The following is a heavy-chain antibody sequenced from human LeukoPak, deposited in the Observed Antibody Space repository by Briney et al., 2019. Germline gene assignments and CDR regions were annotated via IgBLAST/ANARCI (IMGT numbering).Heavy chain of an antibody. CDR3: ARWSALNNWSSFDY. J-gene: IGHJ4*02. CDR2: INPNGDST. V-gene: IGHV1-2*02. D-gene: IGHD1-20*01. Sequence: GASVKVPCKASGYSFTAYYMHGVRQAPGQGLEWMGWINPNGDSTNYAQKFQGRVTMTRDTSISTAYMELSSLRAEDTAVYYCARWSALNNWSSFDYWGQGTLVTVSS. CDR1: GYSFTAYY.